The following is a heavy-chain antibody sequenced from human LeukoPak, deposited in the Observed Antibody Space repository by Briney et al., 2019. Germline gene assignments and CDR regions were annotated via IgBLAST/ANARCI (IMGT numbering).Heavy chain of an antibody. CDR2: MSQAGST. D-gene: IGHD6-13*01. CDR3: ARTGIAAAGADY. Sequence: SETLSLTCTVSGGSISSFYWGWIRQPPGKGLEWIGSMSQAGSTYNNPSLNSRVTVSGDMSKNLFLLRLTSVTAADTAVYYCARTGIAAAGADYWGQGTLVTVSS. J-gene: IGHJ4*02. V-gene: IGHV4-39*06. CDR1: GGSISSFY.